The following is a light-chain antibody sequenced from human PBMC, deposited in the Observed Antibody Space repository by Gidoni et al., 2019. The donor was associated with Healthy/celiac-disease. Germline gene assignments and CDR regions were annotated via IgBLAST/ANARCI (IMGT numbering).Light chain of an antibody. CDR3: QQVNSYPT. CDR1: QGISTL. V-gene: IGKV1-9*01. J-gene: IGKJ5*01. CDR2: AAS. Sequence: DLQLTHSPSFMSASVGDRVTITCRASQGISTLLAWYQQQPGRAPKLLMHAASTLERGVPSRFSGSGSGTEFTLTINSLQPEDVAIYYCQQVNSYPTFGHGTRLEIK.